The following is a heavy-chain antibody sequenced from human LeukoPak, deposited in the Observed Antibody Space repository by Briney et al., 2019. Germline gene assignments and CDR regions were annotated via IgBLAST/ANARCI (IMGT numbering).Heavy chain of an antibody. D-gene: IGHD3-22*01. V-gene: IGHV3-23*01. J-gene: IGHJ4*02. CDR2: ISGSGGST. Sequence: GGSLRLSCAASGFTFSSYAISWVRQAPGKGLEWVSAISGSGGSTYYAGSVKGRYTISRDNSKNTLDLQMNSLRAEDTAVYYCAKDHVADSPYYFDYWGQGTLVTVS. CDR1: GFTFSSYA. CDR3: AKDHVADSPYYFDY.